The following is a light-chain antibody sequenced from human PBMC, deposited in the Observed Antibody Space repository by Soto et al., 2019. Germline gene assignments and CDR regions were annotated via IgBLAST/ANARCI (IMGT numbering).Light chain of an antibody. CDR3: HQYGSPQGT. V-gene: IGKV3-20*01. CDR2: HAS. J-gene: IGKJ1*01. Sequence: LSQSPCTLSLSKGESATLSCRASQRIXSSYLAWHQHKVGQAPRLRXDHASSMATGSPDRFSGSGSGTDFTFTISRLEPEDFAVYYCHQYGSPQGTFGQGTKVDIK. CDR1: QRIXSSY.